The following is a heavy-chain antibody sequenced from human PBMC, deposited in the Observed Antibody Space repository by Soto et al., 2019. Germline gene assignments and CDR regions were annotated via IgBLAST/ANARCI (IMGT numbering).Heavy chain of an antibody. D-gene: IGHD1-26*01. CDR1: GYSFTSYW. Sequence: PGESLKISCQGSGYSFTSYWIHWVRQMPGKGLEWMGRIDPSDSYTNYSPSFQGHVTISADKSISTAYLQWSSLKASDTAMYYCARHSPGRCLHQEGPFYIWGQGTMDT. J-gene: IGHJ3*02. CDR2: IDPSDSYT. CDR3: ARHSPGRCLHQEGPFYI. V-gene: IGHV5-10-1*01.